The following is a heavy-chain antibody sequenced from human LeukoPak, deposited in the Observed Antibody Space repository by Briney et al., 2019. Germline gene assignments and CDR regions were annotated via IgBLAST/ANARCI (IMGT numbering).Heavy chain of an antibody. J-gene: IGHJ3*02. CDR2: IKSRGDGETR. V-gene: IGHV3-15*01. Sequence: GGSLRLSCAASGFTFSIAWMSWVRQAPGKGLEWVGRIKSRGDGETRDYAAPVKDRFIISRDDSKNTLYLQMDSLRTEDTAIYYCAAVGEWLSNAFNIWGQGTLVTVSA. CDR3: AAVGEWLSNAFNI. CDR1: GFTFSIAW. D-gene: IGHD3-3*01.